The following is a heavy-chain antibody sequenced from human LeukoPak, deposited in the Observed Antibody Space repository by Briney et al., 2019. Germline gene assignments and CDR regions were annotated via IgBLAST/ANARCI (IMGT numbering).Heavy chain of an antibody. V-gene: IGHV3-64*01. CDR3: ARTTSYVSSYYFDY. CDR2: ISSNGGST. J-gene: IGHJ4*02. D-gene: IGHD3-16*01. Sequence: GGSLRLSCAASGFTFSSYAMHWVRQAPGKGLQYVSAISSNGGSTYYANSVKGRFTISRDNSKNTLYLQMGSLRAEDIAVYYCARTTSYVSSYYFDYWGQGTLVTVSS. CDR1: GFTFSSYA.